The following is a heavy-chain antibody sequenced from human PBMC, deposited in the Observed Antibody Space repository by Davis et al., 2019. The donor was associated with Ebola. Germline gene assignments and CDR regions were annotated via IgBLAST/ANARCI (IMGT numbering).Heavy chain of an antibody. Sequence: GESLKISCAASGFTFSGSAMHWVRQASGKGLEWVGRIRSKANSYATAYAASVKGRFTISRDDSKNTAYLQMNSLKTEDTAVYYCTTRSVGVDYWGQGTLVTVSS. CDR2: IRSKANSYAT. J-gene: IGHJ4*02. D-gene: IGHD1-26*01. CDR3: TTRSVGVDY. V-gene: IGHV3-73*01. CDR1: GFTFSGSA.